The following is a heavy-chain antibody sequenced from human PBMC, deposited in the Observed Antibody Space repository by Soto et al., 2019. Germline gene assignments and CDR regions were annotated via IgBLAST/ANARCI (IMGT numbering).Heavy chain of an antibody. J-gene: IGHJ5*02. CDR3: ARGSQTSWFDP. Sequence: QVQLQESGPGLVKPSQTLSLTCTVSGGSISSGDYYWSWIRQPPGKGLEWIGYIYYSGGTYYNPSLKSRGTISVDTSKNQFSLKLSSGTAADTAVYYCARGSQTSWFDPWGQGTLVTVSS. D-gene: IGHD1-1*01. CDR1: GGSISSGDYY. CDR2: IYYSGGT. V-gene: IGHV4-30-4*01.